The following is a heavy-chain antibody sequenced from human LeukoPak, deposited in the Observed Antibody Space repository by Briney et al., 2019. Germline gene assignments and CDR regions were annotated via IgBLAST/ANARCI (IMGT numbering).Heavy chain of an antibody. D-gene: IGHD3-10*01. Sequence: ASVKVSCKASGYTFTSYGISWVRQAPGQGLERMGWISAYNGNTNYAQKLQGRVTMTTDTSTSTAYMELRSLRSDDTAVYYCARGELLWFGEFTVYYYGMDVWGKGTTVTVSS. CDR1: GYTFTSYG. J-gene: IGHJ6*04. V-gene: IGHV1-18*04. CDR3: ARGELLWFGEFTVYYYGMDV. CDR2: ISAYNGNT.